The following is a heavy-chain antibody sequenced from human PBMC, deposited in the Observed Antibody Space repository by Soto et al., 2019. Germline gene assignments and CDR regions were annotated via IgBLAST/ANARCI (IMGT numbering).Heavy chain of an antibody. CDR3: ARVPLSCGGDCYIADY. CDR1: GFTFSTYN. D-gene: IGHD2-21*02. CDR2: ISSSSRAI. J-gene: IGHJ4*02. Sequence: VQLVESGGGLVQPRGSLRLSCAASGFTFSTYNMNWVRQTPGKGLEWVSYISSSSRAIYYADSVKGRFTISRDNAKNSLYLQMNSLRDEDTAVYYCARVPLSCGGDCYIADYWGQGTLVTVSS. V-gene: IGHV3-48*02.